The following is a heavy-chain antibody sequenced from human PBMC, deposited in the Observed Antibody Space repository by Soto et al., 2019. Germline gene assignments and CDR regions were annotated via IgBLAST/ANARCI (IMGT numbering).Heavy chain of an antibody. Sequence: ASVKVSCKASGGTFGTYGISWVRQAPGQGLEWMGGIVPLIGTPNYAQKFQGRVTITTDTSTSTAYMELRSLRSDDTAVYYCARAQFFWSGYHDFGYWGQGTLVTVSS. J-gene: IGHJ4*02. CDR2: IVPLIGTP. CDR3: ARAQFFWSGYHDFGY. V-gene: IGHV1-69*05. CDR1: GGTFGTYG. D-gene: IGHD3-3*01.